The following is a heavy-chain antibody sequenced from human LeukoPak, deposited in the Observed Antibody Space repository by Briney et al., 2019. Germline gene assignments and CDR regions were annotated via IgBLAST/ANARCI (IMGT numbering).Heavy chain of an antibody. CDR1: GGSISSYY. CDR3: ARYAVPAAIDFENNNWFDP. D-gene: IGHD2-2*01. V-gene: IGHV4-4*07. CDR2: IYTSGST. J-gene: IGHJ5*02. Sequence: SETLSLTCTVSGGSISSYYRSWIRQPAGKGLEWIGRIYTSGSTNYNPSLKSRVTMSVDTSKNQFSLKLSSVTAADTAVYYCARYAVPAAIDFENNNWFDPWGQGTLVTVSS.